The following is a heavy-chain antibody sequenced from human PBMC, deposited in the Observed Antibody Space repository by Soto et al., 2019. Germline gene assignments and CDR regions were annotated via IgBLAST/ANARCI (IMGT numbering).Heavy chain of an antibody. CDR1: GFTVSSYS. V-gene: IGHV3-21*01. Sequence: GGSLRLSCAASGFTVSSYSMNWVRQAPGKGLEWVSSISSSSSYIYYADSVKGRFTISRDNAKNSLYLQMNSLRAEDTAVYYCARGPLGYWLFYWGQGTLVTVSS. J-gene: IGHJ4*02. CDR3: ARGPLGYWLFY. CDR2: ISSSSSYI. D-gene: IGHD3-3*02.